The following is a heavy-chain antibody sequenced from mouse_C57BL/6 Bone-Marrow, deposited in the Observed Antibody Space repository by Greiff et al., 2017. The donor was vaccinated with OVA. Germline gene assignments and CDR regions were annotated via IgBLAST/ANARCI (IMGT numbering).Heavy chain of an antibody. V-gene: IGHV5-6*01. D-gene: IGHD2-1*01. CDR1: GFTFSSYG. CDR2: ISSGGSYT. Sequence: VQLKESGGDLVKPGGSLKLSCAASGFTFSSYGMSWVRQTPDTRLEWVATISSGGSYTYYPDSVKGRFTISSDNAKNTLYLQMSSLKSEDTAMYYCARPYGNLAWFAYWGQGTLVTVSA. J-gene: IGHJ3*01. CDR3: ARPYGNLAWFAY.